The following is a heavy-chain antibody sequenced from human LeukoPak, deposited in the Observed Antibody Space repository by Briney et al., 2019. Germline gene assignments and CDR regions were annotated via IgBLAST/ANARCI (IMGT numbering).Heavy chain of an antibody. CDR2: ISISGSKT. CDR1: EFDFSSHA. D-gene: IGHD4-17*01. V-gene: IGHV3-23*01. J-gene: IGHJ4*02. CDR3: ANEIRPNDY. Sequence: GGSLRLSCAASEFDFSSHAMTWVRQAPGKGLEWVAAISISGSKTYYADSVKGRFTISRDNSKNTLYLQMNSLRAEDTAVYYCANEIRPNDYWGQGTQVTVSS.